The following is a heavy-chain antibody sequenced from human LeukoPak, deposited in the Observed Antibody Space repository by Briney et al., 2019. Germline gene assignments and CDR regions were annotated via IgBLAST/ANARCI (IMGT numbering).Heavy chain of an antibody. D-gene: IGHD6-13*01. V-gene: IGHV3-23*01. Sequence: GGSLRLSCAASGFTFSSYAMSWVRQAPGEGLEWVSAISGSGGSTYYADSVKGRFTISRDNSKNTLYLQMNSLRAEDTAVYYCANSIAAAGTPLGGFEYFQHWGQGTLVTVSS. CDR3: ANSIAAAGTPLGGFEYFQH. CDR2: ISGSGGST. J-gene: IGHJ1*01. CDR1: GFTFSSYA.